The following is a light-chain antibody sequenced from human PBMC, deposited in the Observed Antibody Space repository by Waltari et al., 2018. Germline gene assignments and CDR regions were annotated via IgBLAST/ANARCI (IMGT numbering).Light chain of an antibody. Sequence: QSALTQPASVSGSPGQSISISCTGSTSDVGAYYLVSWYQPRPGKAPKLISYDVREPPSGLSNRFPGSNPGNTASLTISGLQVDDEADYYYCSYAGRIPYVFGTGTTVTVL. V-gene: IGLV2-23*02. CDR2: DVR. CDR1: TSDVGAYYL. J-gene: IGLJ1*01. CDR3: CSYAGRIPYV.